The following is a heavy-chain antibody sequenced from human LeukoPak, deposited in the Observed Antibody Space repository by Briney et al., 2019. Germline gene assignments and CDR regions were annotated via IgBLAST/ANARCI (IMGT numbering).Heavy chain of an antibody. Sequence: SETLSLTCTVSGGSISSSSHYWAWIRQPPGKGLEWVGSIYYGGTTNDNPALRSRLTVSVDTSKNLFSLKLNSVTAADTAVYYCVRRALAGGPCDWGQGALVTVSS. CDR2: IYYGGTT. CDR1: GGSISSSSHY. V-gene: IGHV4-39*01. CDR3: VRRALAGGPCD. J-gene: IGHJ1*01. D-gene: IGHD6-13*01.